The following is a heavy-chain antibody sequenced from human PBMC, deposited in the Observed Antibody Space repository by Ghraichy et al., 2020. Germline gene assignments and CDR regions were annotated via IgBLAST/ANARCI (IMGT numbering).Heavy chain of an antibody. V-gene: IGHV3-30*18. Sequence: GSLRLSCAASGFTFSSYGMHWVRQAPGKGLEWVAVISYDGSNKYYADSVKGRFTISRDNSKNTLYLQMNSLRAEDTAVYYCAKGDIVVVPAAIFYYYGMDVWGQGTTVTVSS. CDR2: ISYDGSNK. CDR3: AKGDIVVVPAAIFYYYGMDV. D-gene: IGHD2-2*01. J-gene: IGHJ6*02. CDR1: GFTFSSYG.